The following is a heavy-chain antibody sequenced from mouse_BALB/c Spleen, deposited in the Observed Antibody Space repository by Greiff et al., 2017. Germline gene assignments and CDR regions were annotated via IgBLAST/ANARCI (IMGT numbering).Heavy chain of an antibody. CDR2: INPDSSTI. J-gene: IGHJ4*01. D-gene: IGHD2-1*01. CDR1: GFDFSRYW. V-gene: IGHV4-1*02. Sequence: EVQGVESGGGLVQPGGSLKLSCAASGFDFSRYWMSWVRQAPGKGLEWIGEINPDSSTINYTPSLKDKFIISRDNAKNTLYLQMSKVRSEDTALYYCARGDYGNYGAMDYWGQGTSVTVSS. CDR3: ARGDYGNYGAMDY.